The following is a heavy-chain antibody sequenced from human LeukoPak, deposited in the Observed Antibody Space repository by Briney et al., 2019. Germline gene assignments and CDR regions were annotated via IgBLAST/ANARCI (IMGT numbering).Heavy chain of an antibody. V-gene: IGHV1-18*04. Sequence: ASVKVSCKASGYVFNLFGFSWVRQAPGQGLEWMGWISGYNGDTKYAQKIQGRVTLTTDSSASTAYMELRTLRSDDTAIYYCARDRDLIRVTPTRLDYWGQGTLVTVSS. CDR1: GYVFNLFG. CDR3: ARDRDLIRVTPTRLDY. CDR2: ISGYNGDT. D-gene: IGHD3-16*01. J-gene: IGHJ4*02.